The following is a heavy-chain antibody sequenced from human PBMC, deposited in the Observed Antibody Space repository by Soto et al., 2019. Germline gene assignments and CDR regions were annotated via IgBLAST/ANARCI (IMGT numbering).Heavy chain of an antibody. Sequence: QVQLVQSGAEVKKPGASVKVSCKASGYTFTGYYMHWVRQAPGQGLEWMGWINPNSGGTNYAQKFQGWVTMTRDTSISTAYMELSRLRSDDTAVYYCARYGSAGGSSGYYYPGYYYGMDVWGQGTTVTVSS. CDR1: GYTFTGYY. J-gene: IGHJ6*02. D-gene: IGHD5-12*01. CDR2: INPNSGGT. CDR3: ARYGSAGGSSGYYYPGYYYGMDV. V-gene: IGHV1-2*04.